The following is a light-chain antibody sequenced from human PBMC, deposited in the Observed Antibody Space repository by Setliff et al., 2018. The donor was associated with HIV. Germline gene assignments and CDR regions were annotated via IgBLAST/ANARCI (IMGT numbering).Light chain of an antibody. V-gene: IGLV2-23*02. J-gene: IGLJ3*02. CDR3: SSYASSNTLV. CDR2: DVS. CDR1: PSDVGGFTL. Sequence: QSALPQPASVSGSPGQSITISCTGTPSDVGGFTLVSWYQKYPDRVPKLIIYDVSKRPSGVFNRFSGSKSGNTASLTISGLQAEDEADYYCSSYASSNTLVFGGGTKVT.